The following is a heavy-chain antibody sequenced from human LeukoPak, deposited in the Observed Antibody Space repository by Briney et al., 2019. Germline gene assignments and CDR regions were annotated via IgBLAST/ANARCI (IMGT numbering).Heavy chain of an antibody. J-gene: IGHJ6*02. CDR3: ARDSLLRYYYYGMDV. CDR2: INPSGSST. V-gene: IGHV1-46*01. Sequence: ASVKVSCKASGYTFTSYYMHWVRQAPGQGLEWMGIINPSGSSTSYAQKFQGRVIVTRDTSTSTVYMELSSLRSEDTAAYYCARDSLLRYYYYGMDVWGQGTTVTVSS. CDR1: GYTFTSYY.